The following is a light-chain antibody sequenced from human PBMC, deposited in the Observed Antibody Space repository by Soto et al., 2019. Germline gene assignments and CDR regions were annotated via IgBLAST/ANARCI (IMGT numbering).Light chain of an antibody. V-gene: IGKV3-15*01. CDR1: QNIYYN. CDR2: RAS. Sequence: EIVLTQSPGTLSVSPGESATLSCRASQNIYYNVAWYQHRPGQAPRLLIYRASTRATGVPARFSGSGSGTEFTLTISSLQSEDFTVYSCLQYHNLWAFGQGTRLEI. J-gene: IGKJ5*01. CDR3: LQYHNLWA.